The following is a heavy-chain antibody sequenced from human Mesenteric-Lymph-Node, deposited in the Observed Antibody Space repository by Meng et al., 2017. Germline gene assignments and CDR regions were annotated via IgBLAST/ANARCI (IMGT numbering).Heavy chain of an antibody. CDR2: INPNSGGT. CDR3: ARVRTGELDY. V-gene: IGHV1-2*02. D-gene: IGHD7-27*01. J-gene: IGHJ4*02. Sequence: ASVKVSCKASGYTFTSYYIYWVRQAPGQGLEWMGWINPNSGGTNYAQKFQGRVTMTRDTSISTAYMELSRLRSDDTAVYYCARVRTGELDYWGQGTLVTVSS. CDR1: GYTFTSYY.